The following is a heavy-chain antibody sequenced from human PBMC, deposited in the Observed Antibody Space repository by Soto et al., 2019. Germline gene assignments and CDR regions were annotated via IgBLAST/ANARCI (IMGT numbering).Heavy chain of an antibody. CDR3: ARALGISYYYYGMDV. CDR2: TSAYNCNT. D-gene: IGHD1-20*01. Sequence: SXKVSFEASGYTXNSYGISWVRQAPGQGLEWMGWTSAYNCNTNYAKKLQGRVTMTTDTSTSTAYMELRSLRSEDTAVYYCARALGISYYYYGMDVWGQGNTVTVS. J-gene: IGHJ6*02. CDR1: GYTXNSYG. V-gene: IGHV1-18*01.